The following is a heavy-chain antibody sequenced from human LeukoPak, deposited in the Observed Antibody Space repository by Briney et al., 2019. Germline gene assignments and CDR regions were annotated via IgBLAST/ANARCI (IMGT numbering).Heavy chain of an antibody. D-gene: IGHD4-17*01. CDR2: ISYDGSNK. J-gene: IGHJ6*02. CDR3: ARDTGDYADYYYYGMDV. CDR1: GFTFSSYA. Sequence: GGSLRLSCAASGFTFSSYAMHWVSQAPGKGLEWVAVISYDGSNKYYADSVKGRFTISRDNSKNTLYLQMNSLRAEDTAVYYCARDTGDYADYYYYGMDVRGQGTTVTVSS. V-gene: IGHV3-30-3*01.